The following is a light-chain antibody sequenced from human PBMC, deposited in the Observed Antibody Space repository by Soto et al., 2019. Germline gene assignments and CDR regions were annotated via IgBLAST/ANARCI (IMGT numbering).Light chain of an antibody. Sequence: PGVRATLSCRASPCVSGRLAWYQQKPGQAPRLLICGASSMATVIPDRFSGGGSGTDFTLTISRVEPEDFALYYCQHYTNSPITFGQGTRLEI. V-gene: IGKV3-20*01. CDR3: QHYTNSPIT. CDR2: GAS. J-gene: IGKJ5*01. CDR1: PCVSGR.